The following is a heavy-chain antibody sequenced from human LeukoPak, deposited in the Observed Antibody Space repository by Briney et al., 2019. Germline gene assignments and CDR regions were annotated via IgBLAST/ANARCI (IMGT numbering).Heavy chain of an antibody. CDR1: GGSFSGYY. V-gene: IGHV4-34*01. CDR2: INHSGST. J-gene: IGHJ5*02. D-gene: IGHD6-6*01. CDR3: AREGIAARGINWFDP. Sequence: PSETLSLTCAVYGGSFSGYYWSWIRQPPGKGLEWIGEINHSGSTNYNPSLKSRVTISVDTSKNQFSLKLSSVTAADTAVYYCAREGIAARGINWFDPWGQGTLVTVSS.